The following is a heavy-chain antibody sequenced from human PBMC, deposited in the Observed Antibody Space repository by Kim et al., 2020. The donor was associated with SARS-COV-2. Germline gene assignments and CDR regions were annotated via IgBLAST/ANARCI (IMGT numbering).Heavy chain of an antibody. J-gene: IGHJ4*02. V-gene: IGHV3-33*01. Sequence: GGSLRLSCAASGFTFSSYGMHWVRQAPGKGLEWVAGIWYDGSNKYYADSVKGRFTISRDNSKNTLYLQMNSLRAEDTAVYYCARDVESNWGTQLFAAGTNQTDYWGQGTLVTVSS. CDR1: GFTFSSYG. D-gene: IGHD6-13*01. CDR2: IWYDGSNK. CDR3: ARDVESNWGTQLFAAGTNQTDY.